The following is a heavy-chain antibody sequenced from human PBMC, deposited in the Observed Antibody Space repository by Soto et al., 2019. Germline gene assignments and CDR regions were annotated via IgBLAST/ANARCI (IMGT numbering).Heavy chain of an antibody. D-gene: IGHD6-6*01. CDR3: ARAPYSSTSFFFDY. V-gene: IGHV1-46*01. Sequence: ASVKVSCKASCYTFTSYGISWVRQAPGQGLEWMGIINPSLGTTNYAQKFQGRVDMTCDTSTSTFYMELTSLRSDDTAVYYCARAPYSSTSFFFDYWGQGTLVTVSS. J-gene: IGHJ4*02. CDR1: CYTFTSYG. CDR2: INPSLGTT.